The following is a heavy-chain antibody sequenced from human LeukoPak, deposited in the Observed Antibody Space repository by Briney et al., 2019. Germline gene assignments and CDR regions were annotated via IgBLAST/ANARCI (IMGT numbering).Heavy chain of an antibody. V-gene: IGHV3-9*01. CDR1: GFTFDDYA. Sequence: PGRSLRLSCAASGFTFDDYAMHWVRQAPGKGVEWVSGISWNRGSIGYADSVKGRFTNSRDNAKNSLYLQMNSLRAEDAALYYCAKDLLTSYYHFDYWGQGTLVTVSS. CDR2: ISWNRGSI. CDR3: AKDLLTSYYHFDY. J-gene: IGHJ4*02. D-gene: IGHD4/OR15-4a*01.